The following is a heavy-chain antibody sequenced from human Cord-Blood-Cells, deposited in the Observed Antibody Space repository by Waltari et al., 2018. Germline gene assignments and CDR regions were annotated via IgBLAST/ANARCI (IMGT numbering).Heavy chain of an antibody. V-gene: IGHV3-21*01. J-gene: IGHJ3*02. CDR2: ISNRRSYR. CDR1: GLTFSSYG. CDR3: ARDNPHAFDI. Sequence: EVQLVESGGGLVKPGGSLRLSCAAFGLTFSSYGMNWVRPAPGKGLEWFSSISNRRSYRYYADSVKGRFTISRDNAKNSLYLQMNSLRAEDTAVYYCARDNPHAFDIWGQGTMVTVSS.